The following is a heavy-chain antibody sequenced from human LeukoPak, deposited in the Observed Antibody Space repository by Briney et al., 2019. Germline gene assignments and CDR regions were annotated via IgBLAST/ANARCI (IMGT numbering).Heavy chain of an antibody. CDR1: GYTFTDYF. CDR2: ITPNSGGT. J-gene: IGHJ3*02. CDR3: AAADYYDSSGYYPYAFHI. V-gene: IGHV1-2*02. D-gene: IGHD3-22*01. Sequence: ASVKVSCKASGYTFTDYFMHWVRQAPGQGLEWMGWITPNSGGTNYAQQFQGRVTMTRDMSTSTAYMELSSLRSEDTAVYYCAAADYYDSSGYYPYAFHIWGQGTMVTVSS.